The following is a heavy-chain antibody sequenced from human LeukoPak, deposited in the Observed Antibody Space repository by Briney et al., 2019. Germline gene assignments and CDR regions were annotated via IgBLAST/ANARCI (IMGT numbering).Heavy chain of an antibody. Sequence: GGSLRLSCSASGFTFSTYWMTWVRQAPGKGLEWVANIKQDGSKKSYVDSVKGRFTISRDNAKNSLYLQMNSLRAEDTAIYYCTRVGYIDEGIDYWGQGTLVTVSS. D-gene: IGHD5-24*01. CDR3: TRVGYIDEGIDY. CDR2: IKQDGSKK. V-gene: IGHV3-7*04. CDR1: GFTFSTYW. J-gene: IGHJ4*02.